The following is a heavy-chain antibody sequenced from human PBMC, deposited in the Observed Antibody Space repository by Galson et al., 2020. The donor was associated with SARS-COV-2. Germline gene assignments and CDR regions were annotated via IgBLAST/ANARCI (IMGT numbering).Heavy chain of an antibody. CDR2: ISWNSGSI. CDR1: GFTFDDYA. V-gene: IGHV3-9*01. J-gene: IGHJ4*02. Sequence: GASLKISCAASGFTFDDYAMHWVRQAPEKGLEWVSGISWNSGSIGYADSVKGRFTISRDNAKNSLYLQMNSLRAEDTALYYCAKGRTPIAAAGLDYWGQGTLVTVSS. CDR3: AKGRTPIAAAGLDY. D-gene: IGHD6-13*01.